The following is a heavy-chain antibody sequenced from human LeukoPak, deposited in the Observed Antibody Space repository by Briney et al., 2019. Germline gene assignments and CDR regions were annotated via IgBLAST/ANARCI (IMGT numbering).Heavy chain of an antibody. Sequence: SETLSLTCTVSGGSVSSYYWSWIRQPPGKGLEWIGYIYYSGSTNYSPSLKSRVTISVDTSKNQFSLKLSSVTAADTAVYYCARQGYSAYEILDYWGQGTLVTVSS. J-gene: IGHJ4*02. CDR3: ARQGYSAYEILDY. CDR1: GGSVSSYY. V-gene: IGHV4-59*08. D-gene: IGHD5-12*01. CDR2: IYYSGST.